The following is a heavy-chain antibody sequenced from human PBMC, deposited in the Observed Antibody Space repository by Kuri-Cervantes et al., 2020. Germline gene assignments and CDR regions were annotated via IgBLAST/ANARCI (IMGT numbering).Heavy chain of an antibody. D-gene: IGHD3-10*01. CDR2: ISGSGGNT. Sequence: GGSLRLSCAASGFTFDDYGMTWVRQAPGKGLEWVSAISGSGGNTYYADSVKGRFTISRDNSKNTLYLQMNSLRAEDTAVYYCARDPFGEAIYWGQGTLVTVSS. CDR1: GFTFDDYG. CDR3: ARDPFGEAIY. V-gene: IGHV3-23*01. J-gene: IGHJ4*02.